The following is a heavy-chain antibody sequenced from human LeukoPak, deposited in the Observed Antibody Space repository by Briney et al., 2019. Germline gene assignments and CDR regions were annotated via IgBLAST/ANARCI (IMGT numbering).Heavy chain of an antibody. D-gene: IGHD3-3*01. CDR1: GYTFTSYG. CDR3: ARENPAYDFWSGYPKGYFDY. V-gene: IGHV1-18*01. J-gene: IGHJ4*02. Sequence: ASVKVSCKASGYTFTSYGISWVRQAPGQGLEWMGWISAYNGNTNYAQKLQGRVTMTTDTSTSTAYMELRSLRSDDTAVYYCARENPAYDFWSGYPKGYFDYWGQGTLVTVSS. CDR2: ISAYNGNT.